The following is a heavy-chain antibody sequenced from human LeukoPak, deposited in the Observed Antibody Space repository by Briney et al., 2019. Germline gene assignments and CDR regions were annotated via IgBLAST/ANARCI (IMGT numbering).Heavy chain of an antibody. CDR1: GYSFTSYW. V-gene: IGHV5-51*01. J-gene: IGHJ4*02. CDR3: ARCAGDMTSYFDY. Sequence: GESLKISRKGSGYSFTSYWIGRVRQIPGKGLEWMGIIYPGDSYNRYSPSFQGQVTISADKSISTAYLQWSSLKASDTAMYYCARCAGDMTSYFDYWGQGTLVTVSS. CDR2: IYPGDSYN. D-gene: IGHD3-16*01.